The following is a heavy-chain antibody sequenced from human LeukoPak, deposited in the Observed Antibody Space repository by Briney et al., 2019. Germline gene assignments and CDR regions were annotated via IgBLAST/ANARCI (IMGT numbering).Heavy chain of an antibody. CDR2: ISGASNYI. V-gene: IGHV3-11*05. Sequence: GGSLRLSCVASGFTFSDYYMGWIRQAPGKGLEWLSYISGASNYINYADSVRGRFTVSRDNAMNSLYLQMNSLTAEDTAVYYCAKASGSGYGKDYFDYWGQGTLVTVSS. CDR3: AKASGSGYGKDYFDY. CDR1: GFTFSDYY. J-gene: IGHJ4*02. D-gene: IGHD1-26*01.